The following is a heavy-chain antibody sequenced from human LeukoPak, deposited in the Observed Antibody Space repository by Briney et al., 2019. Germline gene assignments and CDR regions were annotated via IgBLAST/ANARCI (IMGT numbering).Heavy chain of an antibody. CDR1: GYTFTSYA. D-gene: IGHD2-2*02. CDR3: AVGGGDRYCSSTSCYTDLWQLDI. CDR2: INAGNGNT. Sequence: GASVKVSCKASGYTFTSYAMHWVRQAPGQRLEWMGWINAGNGNTKYSQKFQGRVTITRDTSASTAYMELSSLRSDDTAVYYCAVGGGDRYCSSTSCYTDLWQLDIWGQGTMVAVSS. V-gene: IGHV1-3*01. J-gene: IGHJ3*02.